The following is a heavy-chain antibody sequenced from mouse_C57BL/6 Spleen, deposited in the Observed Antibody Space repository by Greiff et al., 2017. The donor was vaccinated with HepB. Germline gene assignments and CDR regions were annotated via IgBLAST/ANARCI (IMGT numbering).Heavy chain of an antibody. Sequence: VQLQQSGAELAKPGASVKLSCKASGYTFTSYWMHWVKQRPGQGLEWIGYINPSSGYTKYNQKFKDKATLTADKSSSSAYMQLSSLTYDDSAVYYCEELSNFDYWGQSATLTVSS. V-gene: IGHV1-7*01. CDR1: GYTFTSYW. CDR2: INPSSGYT. D-gene: IGHD4-1*01. J-gene: IGHJ2*01. CDR3: EELSNFDY.